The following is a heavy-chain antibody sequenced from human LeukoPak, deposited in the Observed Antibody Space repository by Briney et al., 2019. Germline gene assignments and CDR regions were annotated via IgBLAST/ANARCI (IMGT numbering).Heavy chain of an antibody. CDR2: IYYSGST. Sequence: SETLSLTCTVSGGSISSSSYYWGWIRPPPGKGLEWIGSIYYSGSTYYNPSLKSRVTISVDTSKNQFSLKLSSVTAADTAVYYCARFTLGYYYYYMDVWGKGTTVTVSS. J-gene: IGHJ6*03. CDR3: ARFTLGYYYYYMDV. D-gene: IGHD7-27*01. V-gene: IGHV4-39*01. CDR1: GGSISSSSYY.